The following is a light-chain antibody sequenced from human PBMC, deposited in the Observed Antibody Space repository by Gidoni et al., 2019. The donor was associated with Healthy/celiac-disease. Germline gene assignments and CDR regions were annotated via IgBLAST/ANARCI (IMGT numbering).Light chain of an antibody. V-gene: IGLV1-44*01. CDR3: TAWDDSLNGPV. CDR1: SSNIGSNT. J-gene: IGLJ2*01. Sequence: QSVPPQPPAASGTPVHRVTIPCSGSSSNIGSNTVNWYQQIPGTAPNLLIYSNNQRPSGVPDRFSGSQSGTSAYLAISGLQSEDEADYYCTAWDDSLNGPVFGGGTKLTVL. CDR2: SNN.